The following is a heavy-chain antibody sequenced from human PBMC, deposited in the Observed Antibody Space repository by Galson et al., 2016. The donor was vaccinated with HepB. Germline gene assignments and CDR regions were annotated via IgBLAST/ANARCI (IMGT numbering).Heavy chain of an antibody. CDR1: GLTFSSYG. CDR3: ARDNYDSSGYYYSDLSLYGMGV. J-gene: IGHJ6*02. CDR2: ISYDGSNK. Sequence: SLRLSCAASGLTFSSYGMSWVRQAPGKGLEWVAVISYDGSNKYYADSVKGRFTISRDNSKNTLYLQMNSLRAEDTAVYYCARDNYDSSGYYYSDLSLYGMGVWGQGTTVTVSS. V-gene: IGHV3-30*03. D-gene: IGHD3-22*01.